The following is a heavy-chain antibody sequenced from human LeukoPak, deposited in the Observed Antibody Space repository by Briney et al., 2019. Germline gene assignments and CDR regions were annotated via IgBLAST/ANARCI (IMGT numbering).Heavy chain of an antibody. D-gene: IGHD6-13*01. CDR2: IIPILGIA. CDR3: ARDRQQLVLNY. Sequence: ASVKVSRKASRGTLSSYAISWVRQAPRQGLEWMGRIIPILGIANYAQKFQGRVTITADKSTSTAYMELSSLRSEDTAVYNCARDRQQLVLNYWGQGTLVTVSS. J-gene: IGHJ4*02. V-gene: IGHV1-69*04. CDR1: RGTLSSYA.